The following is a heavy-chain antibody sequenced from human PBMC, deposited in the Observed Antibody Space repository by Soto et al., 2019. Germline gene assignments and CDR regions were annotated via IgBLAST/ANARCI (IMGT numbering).Heavy chain of an antibody. CDR1: GFTFSSYA. CDR3: AKDFGQLKYSSSWYYAFDI. CDR2: ISGSGGST. Sequence: EVQLLESGGGLVQPGGSLRLSCAASGFTFSSYAMSWVRQAPGKGLEWVSAISGSGGSTYYADSVKGRFTISRDNSKNTLYLQMNSLRAEDTAVYYCAKDFGQLKYSSSWYYAFDIWGQGTMVTVSS. D-gene: IGHD6-13*01. V-gene: IGHV3-23*01. J-gene: IGHJ3*02.